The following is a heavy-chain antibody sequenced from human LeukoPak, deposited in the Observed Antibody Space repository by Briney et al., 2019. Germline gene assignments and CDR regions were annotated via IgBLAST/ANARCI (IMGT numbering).Heavy chain of an antibody. Sequence: GGSLRLSCAASGFTFSDYYMRWLRQAPGKGLEGVSYISSSGSTIYYADSVKGRFTISRDNAKNSLYLQKNSLRAEDTAVYYCARLRFRLYDYWGQGTLVTVSS. CDR3: ARLRFRLYDY. CDR1: GFTFSDYY. CDR2: ISSSGSTI. V-gene: IGHV3-11*01. D-gene: IGHD2-21*02. J-gene: IGHJ4*02.